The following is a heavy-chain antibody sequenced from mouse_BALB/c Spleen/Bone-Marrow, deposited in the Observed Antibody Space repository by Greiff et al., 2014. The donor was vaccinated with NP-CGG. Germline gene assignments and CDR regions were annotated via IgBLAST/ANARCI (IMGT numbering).Heavy chain of an antibody. Sequence: QVQLKESGAELVKPGASVKLSCKASGYTFTSYYMYWVKQRPGQGLEWIGEINPSNGGTNFNEKFKSKATLTVDKSSNTAYVQLSSLTSEDSAVYHCTRSNYGYRFFDVWGAGTTVTVSS. CDR3: TRSNYGYRFFDV. J-gene: IGHJ1*01. CDR1: GYTFTSYY. CDR2: INPSNGGT. D-gene: IGHD1-1*01. V-gene: IGHV1S81*02.